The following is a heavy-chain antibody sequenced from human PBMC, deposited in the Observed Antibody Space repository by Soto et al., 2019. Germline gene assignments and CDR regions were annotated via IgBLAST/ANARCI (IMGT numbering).Heavy chain of an antibody. CDR3: ARGRRIAAAGTIWFDP. CDR2: IYHSGST. J-gene: IGHJ5*02. Sequence: SETLSLTCAVSGGSISSGGYSWSWIRQPPGKGLEWIGYIYHSGSTYYNPSLKSRVTISVDRSKNQFSLKLSSVTAADTAVYYCARGRRIAAAGTIWFDPWGQGTLVTVSS. V-gene: IGHV4-30-2*01. D-gene: IGHD6-13*01. CDR1: GGSISSGGYS.